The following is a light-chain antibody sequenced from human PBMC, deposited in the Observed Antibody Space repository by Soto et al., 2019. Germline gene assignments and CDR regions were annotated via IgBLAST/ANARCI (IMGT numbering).Light chain of an antibody. V-gene: IGKV1-8*01. CDR3: QQYYSYPQVT. CDR2: AAS. CDR1: QGISSY. J-gene: IGKJ3*01. Sequence: AIRMTQSPSSFSASTGDRVTITCRASQGISSYLAWYQQKPGKAPKLLIYAASTLQSGVPSRFSGSGSRTDFTLTISCLQSEDFATYYCQQYYSYPQVTFGPGTKVDIK.